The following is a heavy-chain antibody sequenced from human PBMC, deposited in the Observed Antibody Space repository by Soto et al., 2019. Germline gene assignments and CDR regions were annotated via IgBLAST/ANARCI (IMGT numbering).Heavy chain of an antibody. CDR2: IYHSGST. V-gene: IGHV4-30-2*01. D-gene: IGHD3-22*01. Sequence: SETLSLTCAVSGGSISSGGYSWSWIRQPPGKGLEWIGYIYHSGSTYYNPSLKSRVTISVDRSKNQFSLKLSSVTAADTAVYYCARGGKYYYDSSGYPPGYGMDVWGQGTTVTVS. CDR3: ARGGKYYYDSSGYPPGYGMDV. CDR1: GGSISSGGYS. J-gene: IGHJ6*02.